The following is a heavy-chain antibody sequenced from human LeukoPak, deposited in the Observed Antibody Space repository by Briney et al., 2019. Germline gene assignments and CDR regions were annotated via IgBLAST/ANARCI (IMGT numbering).Heavy chain of an antibody. Sequence: GGSLRLSCAASGFTFSSYAMHWVRQAPGRGLEWAAVISYDGSNKYYADSVKGRFTISRDDSKNTLYLQMNSLRAEDTAVYYCAKAATLPDTRGGQYYYYYYMDVWGKGTTVTVSS. CDR3: AKAATLPDTRGGQYYYYYYMDV. CDR1: GFTFSSYA. D-gene: IGHD2-2*02. CDR2: ISYDGSNK. V-gene: IGHV3-30-3*01. J-gene: IGHJ6*03.